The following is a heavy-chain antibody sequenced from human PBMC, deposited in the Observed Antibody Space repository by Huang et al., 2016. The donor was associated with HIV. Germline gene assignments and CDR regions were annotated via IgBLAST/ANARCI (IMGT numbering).Heavy chain of an antibody. CDR1: GGSIKSRNYY. CDR3: ARRQGSGYYFYFDY. CDR2: IYYSGSP. V-gene: IGHV4-39*01. Sequence: QLQLQESGPGLVKPSDTLSLNCTISGGSIKSRNYYWGWVRQAHGKGLEWIGDIYYSGSPYYNPSLRSRVSLSVDTSKNQVTLKVNAVIAADTAVYYCARRQGSGYYFYFDYWGRGIPVTVSA. J-gene: IGHJ4*02. D-gene: IGHD3-22*01.